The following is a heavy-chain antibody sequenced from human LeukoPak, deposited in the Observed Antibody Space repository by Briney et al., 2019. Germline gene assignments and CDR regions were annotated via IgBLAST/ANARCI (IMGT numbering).Heavy chain of an antibody. CDR1: GFTFSSYV. CDR3: ASDVQMPAID. CDR2: ISGSGGST. J-gene: IGHJ4*02. D-gene: IGHD5-24*01. Sequence: GGSLRLSCAASGFTFSSYVMSWVRQAPGRGLEWVSAISGSGGSTYYADSVKGRFAISRDNSNKTLYLQMNSLSAEDTAVYYCASDVQMPAIDWGQGTLVTVSS. V-gene: IGHV3-23*01.